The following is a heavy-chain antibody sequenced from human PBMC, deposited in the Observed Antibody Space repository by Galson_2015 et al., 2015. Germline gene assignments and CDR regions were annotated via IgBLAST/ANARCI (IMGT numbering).Heavy chain of an antibody. CDR3: AKDIGEGAALAGFDY. CDR1: GFTVDNYA. D-gene: IGHD6-19*01. CDR2: ISWNSGRL. J-gene: IGHJ4*02. V-gene: IGHV3-9*01. Sequence: SLSLSCAASGFTVDNYAMHWARQAPGEGLEWVSGISWNSGRLGYADSVQGRFNISIANAKNSLYLQTNSLRAEDTALYYCAKDIGEGAALAGFDYWGQGTLVTVSS.